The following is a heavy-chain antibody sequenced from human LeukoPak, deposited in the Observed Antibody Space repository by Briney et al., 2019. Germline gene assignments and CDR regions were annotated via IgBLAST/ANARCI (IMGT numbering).Heavy chain of an antibody. V-gene: IGHV1-46*01. CDR3: AREVGCSSTSCYNNDYYYYGMDV. CDR1: GYTFTSYY. J-gene: IGHJ6*02. Sequence: ASVKVSRKASGYTFTSYYMHWVRQAPGQGLEWMGIINPSGGSTSYAQKFQGRVTMTRDTSTSTVYMELSSLRSEDTAVYYCAREVGCSSTSCYNNDYYYYGMDVWGQGTTVTVSS. D-gene: IGHD2-2*01. CDR2: INPSGGST.